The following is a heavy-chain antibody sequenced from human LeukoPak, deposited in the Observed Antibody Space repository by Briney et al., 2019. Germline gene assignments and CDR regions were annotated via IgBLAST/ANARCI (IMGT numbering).Heavy chain of an antibody. CDR1: GFTFSSYW. D-gene: IGHD2-15*01. CDR3: TRRVSATRWFDP. J-gene: IGHJ5*02. V-gene: IGHV3-74*01. CDR2: INRDGSTT. Sequence: GGSLRLSCAASGFTFSSYWMHWVRPAPGKGLVWVSRINRDGSTTNYADSVKGRFTLSRDNAENTLYLQMNSLRVEDTAVYYCTRRVSATRWFDPWGQGTLVTVSS.